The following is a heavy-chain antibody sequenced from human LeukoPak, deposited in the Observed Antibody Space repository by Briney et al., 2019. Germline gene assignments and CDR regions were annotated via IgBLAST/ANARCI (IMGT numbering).Heavy chain of an antibody. V-gene: IGHV1-18*01. J-gene: IGHJ4*02. Sequence: ASVKVSCKASGGTFSSYAISWVRQAPGQGLEWMGWISAYNGNTDYAQNLQGRVTMTTDTLTSTAYMELRSLRSDVTAVYYCARDQSLVAYSSTWFDYWGQGTPVTVSS. CDR3: ARDQSLVAYSSTWFDY. D-gene: IGHD6-13*01. CDR1: GGTFSSYA. CDR2: ISAYNGNT.